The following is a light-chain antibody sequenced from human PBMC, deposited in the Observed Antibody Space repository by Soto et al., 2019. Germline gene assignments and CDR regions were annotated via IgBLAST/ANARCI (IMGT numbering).Light chain of an antibody. J-gene: IGKJ1*01. Sequence: DIQMTQSPSPLSASVGDRVTITCRASQSISSWLAWYQQKPGKAPKLLIYKASSLESGVPSRFSGSGSGTEFTLTISSLQPDDFATYYCQHYNSYPWTFGQGTKVDI. V-gene: IGKV1-5*03. CDR2: KAS. CDR3: QHYNSYPWT. CDR1: QSISSW.